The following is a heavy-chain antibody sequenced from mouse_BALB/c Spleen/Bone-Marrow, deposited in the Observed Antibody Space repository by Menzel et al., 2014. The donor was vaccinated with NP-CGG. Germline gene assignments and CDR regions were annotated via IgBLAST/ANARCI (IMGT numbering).Heavy chain of an antibody. D-gene: IGHD2-1*01. Sequence: QVQLQQSGAELMKPGASVKISCKATGYTFSSYWLEWVIQRPGHGLEWIGEILPGSGSFNYNEKFKGKATFTADTSSNIAYMQLSSLTSEDSAVYYCARWHYGNYYYAMDYWGQGTSGTVSS. J-gene: IGHJ4*01. CDR2: ILPGSGSF. CDR3: ARWHYGNYYYAMDY. CDR1: GYTFSSYW. V-gene: IGHV1-9*01.